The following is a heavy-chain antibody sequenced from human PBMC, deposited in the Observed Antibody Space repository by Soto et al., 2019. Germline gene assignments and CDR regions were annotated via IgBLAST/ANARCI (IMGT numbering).Heavy chain of an antibody. J-gene: IGHJ1*01. CDR3: SGHGGLSEP. CDR1: GFPFPDNA. D-gene: IGHD3-10*01. CDR2: ILATMYGAPA. Sequence: GGSLRLSCATSGFPFPDNAVSWFRQAPGKRPEWVSSILATMYGAPAYYDVSVNGRFFVSREDSKRTVYLQMNSLKIEDKAVYYCSGHGGLSEPWGPCTQVTVYS. V-gene: IGHV3-49*03.